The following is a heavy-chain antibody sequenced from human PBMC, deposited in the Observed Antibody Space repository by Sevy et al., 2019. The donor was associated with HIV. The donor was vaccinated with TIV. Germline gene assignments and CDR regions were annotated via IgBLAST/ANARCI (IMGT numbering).Heavy chain of an antibody. CDR2: IWFDGSNT. CDR3: ARDLEFYDYGDYGPAFMPDY. J-gene: IGHJ4*02. D-gene: IGHD4-17*01. V-gene: IGHV3-33*01. CDR1: GFTFSTYG. Sequence: GGSLRLSCAASGFTFSTYGMHWVRQAPGKGLEWVAVIWFDGSNTYYADSVKGRLPISREIAKNTLHLQMNSLGVEDTAVYYCARDLEFYDYGDYGPAFMPDYWGQGTLVTVSS.